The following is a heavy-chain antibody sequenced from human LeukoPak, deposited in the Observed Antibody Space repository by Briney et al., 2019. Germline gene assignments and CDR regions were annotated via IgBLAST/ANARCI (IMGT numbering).Heavy chain of an antibody. CDR2: INHSGST. Sequence: GSLRLSCAASGFTFSTYGMHWIRQPPGKGLEWIGEINHSGSTNDNPSLRSRVIVSVDTSKNQFSLKLSSVTAADTAVYYCARGGYTSSFDYWGQGTLVTVSS. V-gene: IGHV4-34*01. D-gene: IGHD6-13*01. J-gene: IGHJ4*02. CDR3: ARGGYTSSFDY. CDR1: GFTFSTYG.